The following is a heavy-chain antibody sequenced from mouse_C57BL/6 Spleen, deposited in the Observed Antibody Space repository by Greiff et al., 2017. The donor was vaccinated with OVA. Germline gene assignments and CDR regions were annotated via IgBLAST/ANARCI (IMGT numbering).Heavy chain of an antibody. CDR2: IHPNSGST. Sequence: QVQLQQPGAELVKPGASVKLSCKASGYTFTSYWMHWVKQRPGQGLEWIGMIHPNSGSTNYNEKFKSKATLTVDKSSSTAYMQLSSLTSEDSAVYYCARSGSSGYPYAMDYWGQGTSVTVSS. CDR3: ARSGSSGYPYAMDY. J-gene: IGHJ4*01. V-gene: IGHV1-64*01. CDR1: GYTFTSYW. D-gene: IGHD3-2*02.